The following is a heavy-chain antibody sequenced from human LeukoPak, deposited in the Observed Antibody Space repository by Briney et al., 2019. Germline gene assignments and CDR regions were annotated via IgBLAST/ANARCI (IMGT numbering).Heavy chain of an antibody. D-gene: IGHD5-12*01. CDR2: ISWDGGST. J-gene: IGHJ4*02. CDR3: AKGGGYSGYDYGDSYFDY. Sequence: GGSLRLSCAASGFTFDDYTMHWVRQAPGKGLEWVSLISWDGGSTYYADSVKGRFTISRDNSKNSLYLQMNSLRTEDTALYCCAKGGGYSGYDYGDSYFDYWGQGTLVTVSS. V-gene: IGHV3-43*01. CDR1: GFTFDDYT.